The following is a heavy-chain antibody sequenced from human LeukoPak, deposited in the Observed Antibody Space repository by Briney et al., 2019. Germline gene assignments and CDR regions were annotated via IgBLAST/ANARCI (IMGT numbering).Heavy chain of an antibody. CDR1: GYRFTSYW. D-gene: IGHD2-15*01. Sequence: GEPLKISCKGSGYRFTSYWISWVRQMPGKGLEWMGRIDPSDSYTSYSPSFQGHVTISADKSISTAYLQWSSLKASDTAIYYCARHYCSGGSCYSPYYYYGMDVWGKGTTVTVSS. CDR3: ARHYCSGGSCYSPYYYYGMDV. CDR2: IDPSDSYT. V-gene: IGHV5-10-1*01. J-gene: IGHJ6*04.